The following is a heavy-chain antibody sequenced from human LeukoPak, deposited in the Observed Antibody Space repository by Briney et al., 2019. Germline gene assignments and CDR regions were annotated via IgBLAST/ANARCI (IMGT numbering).Heavy chain of an antibody. V-gene: IGHV3-7*01. D-gene: IGHD5-24*01. CDR2: TKQDGSEK. CDR1: GFTFSSYW. Sequence: PGGSLRLSCAASGFTFSSYWMSWVRQAPGKGLEWVANTKQDGSEKYYVDSVEGRFTISRDNAKNSLYLQMNSLRAEDTAVYYCARGGLQRGDYFDYWGQGTLVTVSS. J-gene: IGHJ4*02. CDR3: ARGGLQRGDYFDY.